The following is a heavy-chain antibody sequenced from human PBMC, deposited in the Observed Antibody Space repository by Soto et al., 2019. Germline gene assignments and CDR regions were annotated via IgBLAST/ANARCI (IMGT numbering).Heavy chain of an antibody. CDR3: ARGDCSSTSCSRDYYYYYGMDV. Sequence: GGSLRLSCAASGFTFSSYSMNWVRQAPGKGLEWVSSISSSSSYIYYADSVKGRFTISRDNAKNSLYLQMNSLRAEDTAVYYCARGDCSSTSCSRDYYYYYGMDVWGQGTTVTVSS. CDR2: ISSSSSYI. J-gene: IGHJ6*02. CDR1: GFTFSSYS. V-gene: IGHV3-21*01. D-gene: IGHD2-2*01.